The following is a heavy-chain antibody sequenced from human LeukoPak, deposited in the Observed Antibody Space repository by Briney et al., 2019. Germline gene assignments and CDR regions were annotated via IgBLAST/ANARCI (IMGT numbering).Heavy chain of an antibody. V-gene: IGHV4-4*07. CDR1: GGSISSYH. Sequence: SETLSLTCTVSGGSISSYHWSWIRQPAGKGLEWIGRMYTSGSTNYNPSLKSRVTMSVDTSKNQFSLELSSVTAADTAVYYCSRESGAFCPFGYWGQGTLVIAPS. CDR3: SRESGAFCPFGY. J-gene: IGHJ4*02. D-gene: IGHD1-26*01. CDR2: MYTSGST.